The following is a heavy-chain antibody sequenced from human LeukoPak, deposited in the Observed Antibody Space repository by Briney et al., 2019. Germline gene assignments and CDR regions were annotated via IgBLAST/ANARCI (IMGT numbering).Heavy chain of an antibody. CDR3: ARSHIPHYDFWTASL. CDR2: ISSISTYT. D-gene: IGHD3/OR15-3a*01. J-gene: IGHJ4*02. Sequence: GGSLRLSCATAGFSFYRYSLIWVRQAPGKGPEWVSSISSISTYTHYADSVKGRFIISRDNAENSLFLQMNSLRAEDTAVYYCARSHIPHYDFWTASLWGQGTLVTVSS. V-gene: IGHV3-21*01. CDR1: GFSFYRYS.